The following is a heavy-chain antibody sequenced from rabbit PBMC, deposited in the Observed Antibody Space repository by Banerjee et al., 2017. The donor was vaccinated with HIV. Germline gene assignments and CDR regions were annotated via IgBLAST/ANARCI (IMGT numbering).Heavy chain of an antibody. Sequence: QEQLEESGGGLVKPEGSLTLTCKASGFDFSSNAMCWVRQAPGKGLEWIGCIGTSSGNTVYASWAKGRFTISKTSSTTVTLQMTSLTAADTATYFCARASGYGDWGLWGPGTLVTVS. J-gene: IGHJ4*01. CDR2: IGTSSGNT. D-gene: IGHD2-1*01. CDR3: ARASGYGDWGL. V-gene: IGHV1S45*01. CDR1: GFDFSSNA.